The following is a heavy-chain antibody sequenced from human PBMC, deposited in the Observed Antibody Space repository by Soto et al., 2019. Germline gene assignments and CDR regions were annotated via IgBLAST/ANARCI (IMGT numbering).Heavy chain of an antibody. J-gene: IGHJ6*02. CDR3: AREGLNYYYYGMDV. D-gene: IGHD5-12*01. CDR2: IYYSGST. Sequence: QVQLQESGPGLVKPSQTLSLTCTVSGGSISSGGYYWSWIRQHPGKGLEWIGYIYYSGSTYYNPSLTSRVTISVDTSKNQFSLKLSSVTAADTAVYYCAREGLNYYYYGMDVWGQGTTVTVSS. CDR1: GGSISSGGYY. V-gene: IGHV4-31*03.